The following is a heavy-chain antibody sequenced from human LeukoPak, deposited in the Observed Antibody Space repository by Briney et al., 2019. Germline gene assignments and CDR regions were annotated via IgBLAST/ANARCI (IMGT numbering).Heavy chain of an antibody. V-gene: IGHV4-59*01. J-gene: IGHJ5*02. Sequence: SETLSLTCTVSGGSISSYYWSWIRQPPGKGLEWIGYIYYSGSTNYNPSLKSRVTISVDTSKNQFSLKLSSVTAADTAVYYCARDRHIAAAAPLDPWGQGTLVTVSS. D-gene: IGHD6-13*01. CDR2: IYYSGST. CDR3: ARDRHIAAAAPLDP. CDR1: GGSISSYY.